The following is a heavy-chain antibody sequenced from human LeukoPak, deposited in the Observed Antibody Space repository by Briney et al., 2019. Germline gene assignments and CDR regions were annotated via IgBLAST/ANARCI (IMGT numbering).Heavy chain of an antibody. CDR1: GFSFSDYY. V-gene: IGHV3-11*01. CDR3: ARDVARVVPAAPLSDYMDV. J-gene: IGHJ6*03. Sequence: PGGSLRLSCAASGFSFSDYYMTWIRQAPGKGLEWVSYVSGSGSPIYYADSIKGRFTISRDNAENSLYLQMNSLRAEDTAVYYCARDVARVVPAAPLSDYMDVWGKGTTVTVSS. D-gene: IGHD2-2*01. CDR2: VSGSGSPI.